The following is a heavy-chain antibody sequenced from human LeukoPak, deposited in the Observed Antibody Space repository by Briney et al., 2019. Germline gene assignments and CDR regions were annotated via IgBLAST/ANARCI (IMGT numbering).Heavy chain of an antibody. J-gene: IGHJ6*03. V-gene: IGHV1-46*01. Sequence: ASVKVSCKASGYTFTNYNMHWVRQAPGQGLEWMGIINPSGGSTNYAQNFQGRVTMTRDTSTSTVYMELSSLRSEDTAVYYCARGPSITMVRGGQWYYYMDVWGKGTTVTISS. D-gene: IGHD3-10*01. CDR2: INPSGGST. CDR3: ARGPSITMVRGGQWYYYMDV. CDR1: GYTFTNYN.